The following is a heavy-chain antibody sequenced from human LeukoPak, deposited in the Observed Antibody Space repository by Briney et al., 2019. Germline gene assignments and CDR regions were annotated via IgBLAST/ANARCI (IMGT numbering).Heavy chain of an antibody. V-gene: IGHV1-18*01. Sequence: ASVKVSCKASGYTFTSYGISWVRQAPGQGLEWMGWISPYNGNTNYAQKLQGRVTMTTDTSTSTAYMELRSLRSDDTAVYYCARDRLDYYYGSSFLDYWGQGTLVTVSS. J-gene: IGHJ4*02. CDR1: GYTFTSYG. CDR3: ARDRLDYYYGSSFLDY. CDR2: ISPYNGNT. D-gene: IGHD3-10*01.